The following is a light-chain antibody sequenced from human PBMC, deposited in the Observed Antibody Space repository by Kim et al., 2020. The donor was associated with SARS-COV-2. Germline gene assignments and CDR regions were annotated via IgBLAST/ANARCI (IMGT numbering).Light chain of an antibody. V-gene: IGKV1-39*01. J-gene: IGKJ3*01. Sequence: PIPQSPSSLSASVGDRVTITCRASQSISSYLNWYQQKPGKAPKLLIYAASSLQSGVPSRFSGSGSGTDFTLTISSLQPEDFATYYCQQSYSTPYTFGPGTKVDIK. CDR1: QSISSY. CDR2: AAS. CDR3: QQSYSTPYT.